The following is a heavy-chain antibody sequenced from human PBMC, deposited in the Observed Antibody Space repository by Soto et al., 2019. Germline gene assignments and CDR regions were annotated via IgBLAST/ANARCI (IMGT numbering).Heavy chain of an antibody. CDR1: GGTFSSYA. CDR2: IIPIFGTA. J-gene: IGHJ5*02. D-gene: IGHD6-13*01. Sequence: QVQLVQAGAEVKKPGSSVKVSCKASGGTFSSYAISWVRQAPGQGLEWMGGIIPIFGTATYAQQFQGRVTITAHESTSTAYMELSSLRFEDTAVYYCARGKAAAGSCWFDPWGQGTLVTVSS. V-gene: IGHV1-69*01. CDR3: ARGKAAAGSCWFDP.